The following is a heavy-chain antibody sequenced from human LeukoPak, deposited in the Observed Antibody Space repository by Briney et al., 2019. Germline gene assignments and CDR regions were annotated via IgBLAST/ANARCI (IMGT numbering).Heavy chain of an antibody. CDR3: ARSLLSAGSGSYGFDP. J-gene: IGHJ5*02. Sequence: SQTLSLTCSVSGGSISSGDYYWSWLRPPPGKGLEWIGHIYYSGSTHHNPSLKSRVTISVDTSKNRFSLKLSSVTATDTAVYYCARSLLSAGSGSYGFDPWGQGTLVTVSS. CDR2: IYYSGST. D-gene: IGHD3-10*01. CDR1: GGSISSGDYY. V-gene: IGHV4-30-4*01.